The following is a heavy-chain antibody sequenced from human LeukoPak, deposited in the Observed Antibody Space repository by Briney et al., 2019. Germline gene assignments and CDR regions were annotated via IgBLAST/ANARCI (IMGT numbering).Heavy chain of an antibody. Sequence: PGGSLRLSCAASGFTLSSFSMNWLRQAPGKGLEWVSSISSSSSYIYYADTVKGRFTISRDNAKTSLYLQMNSLRADETAAYYCARERQITMIVPDYFDYWGQGTLVTVSS. J-gene: IGHJ4*02. V-gene: IGHV3-21*01. D-gene: IGHD3-22*01. CDR1: GFTLSSFS. CDR3: ARERQITMIVPDYFDY. CDR2: ISSSSSYI.